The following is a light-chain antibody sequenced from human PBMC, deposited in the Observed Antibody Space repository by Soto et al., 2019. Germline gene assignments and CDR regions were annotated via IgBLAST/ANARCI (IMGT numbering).Light chain of an antibody. CDR2: DAS. J-gene: IGKJ4*01. CDR1: QSISSF. Sequence: EIVLTQSPSTLSLSAGERATLSWRASQSISSFLAWYQQKPGQAPRLLIYDASNRATGIPARFSGSGSGTEFNLTISSLQSEDFGVYYCQQYNNWPRATFGGGTKVDIK. CDR3: QQYNNWPRAT. V-gene: IGKV3-11*01.